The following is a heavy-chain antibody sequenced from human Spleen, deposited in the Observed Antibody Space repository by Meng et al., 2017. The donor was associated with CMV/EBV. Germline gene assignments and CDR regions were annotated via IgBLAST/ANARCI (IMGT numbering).Heavy chain of an antibody. CDR1: GFTFSNYW. J-gene: IGHJ6*02. CDR3: ARTRLPSRYLGMV. Sequence: GGSLRLSCAGSGFTFSNYWMSWVRQAPGKGLEWLANIKQDGSEKYYVDSVKGRFTISRDNAKNSLYLQMNGLRAEDAAVYYCARTRLPSRYLGMVWGQGTTVTVSS. V-gene: IGHV3-7*01. D-gene: IGHD3-9*01. CDR2: IKQDGSEK.